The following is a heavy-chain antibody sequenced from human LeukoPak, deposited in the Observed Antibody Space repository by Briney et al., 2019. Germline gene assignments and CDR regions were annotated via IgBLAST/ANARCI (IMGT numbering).Heavy chain of an antibody. CDR2: MYTSGST. J-gene: IGHJ4*02. CDR1: GGSISSGSYY. CDR3: ARDRLNSGSPLYYFDY. D-gene: IGHD1-26*01. V-gene: IGHV4-61*02. Sequence: SQTLSLTCTVSGGSISSGSYYWSWIRQPAGKGLEWIGRMYTSGSTNYNPSLKSRVTISVDTSKNQFSLKLSSVTAADTAVYYCARDRLNSGSPLYYFDYWGQGTLVTVSS.